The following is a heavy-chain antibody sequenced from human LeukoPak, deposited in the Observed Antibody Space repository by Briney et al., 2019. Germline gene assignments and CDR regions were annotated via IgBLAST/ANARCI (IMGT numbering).Heavy chain of an antibody. CDR3: ARALLGGDHWFTFDY. D-gene: IGHD3-16*01. J-gene: IGHJ4*02. Sequence: PSETLSLTCAVYGGSFSGYYWSWIRQPPGKGLEWIGEINHSGSTNYNPSLKSRVTISVDTSKNQFSLKLSSVTATDTAVYYCARALLGGDHWFTFDYWGQGTLVTVSS. CDR1: GGSFSGYY. CDR2: INHSGST. V-gene: IGHV4-34*01.